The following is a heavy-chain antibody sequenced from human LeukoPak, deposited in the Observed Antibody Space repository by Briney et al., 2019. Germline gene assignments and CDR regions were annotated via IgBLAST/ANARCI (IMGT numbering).Heavy chain of an antibody. CDR2: IYHSGST. Sequence: PSETLSLTCTVSGGSITNINYYWGWIRQPPGKGLEWIGSIYHSGSTYYNPSLKSRVTISVDTSNNQLSLKLNSVTAADTAVYYCAREGYCSGGTCYGWIPIDYWGQGTLVTVSS. CDR3: AREGYCSGGTCYGWIPIDY. D-gene: IGHD2-15*01. CDR1: GGSITNINYY. J-gene: IGHJ4*02. V-gene: IGHV4-39*07.